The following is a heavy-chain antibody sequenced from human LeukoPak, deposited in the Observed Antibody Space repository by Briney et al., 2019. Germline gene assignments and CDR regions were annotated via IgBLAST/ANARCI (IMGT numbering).Heavy chain of an antibody. J-gene: IGHJ4*02. Sequence: GGSLRLSCAASGFTFNSYVISWVRQAPGKGLEWVSAISGSGSSTYYADSVKGRFTISRDNSKNTLYLQMNSLRAEDTAVYYCAKVQPDYVRGYWGQGTLVTVSS. D-gene: IGHD3-10*02. CDR2: ISGSGSST. V-gene: IGHV3-23*01. CDR1: GFTFNSYV. CDR3: AKVQPDYVRGY.